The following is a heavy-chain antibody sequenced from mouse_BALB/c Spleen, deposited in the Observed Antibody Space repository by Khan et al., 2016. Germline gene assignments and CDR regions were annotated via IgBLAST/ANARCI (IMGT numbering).Heavy chain of an antibody. D-gene: IGHD1-1*01. CDR1: GYSITSDYA. Sequence: EVQLQESGPGLVKPSQSLSLTCTVTGYSITSDYAWNWIRQFPGNKLEWMGYISYSGSTSYNPSLKSRISITRDTSKNQFFLQLNSVTTEDTATYYGARSPTRGAMDYWGQGTSVTVSS. CDR2: ISYSGST. J-gene: IGHJ4*01. CDR3: ARSPTRGAMDY. V-gene: IGHV3-2*02.